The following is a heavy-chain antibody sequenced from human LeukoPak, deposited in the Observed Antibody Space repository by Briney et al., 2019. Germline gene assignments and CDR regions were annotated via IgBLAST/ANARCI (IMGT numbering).Heavy chain of an antibody. CDR1: GLYFPSYG. CDR3: VTAIRGASDH. J-gene: IGHJ4*02. V-gene: IGHV3-30*02. Sequence: GGSLRLSCAASGLYFPSYGISWVRQAPGKGLQWVAFIRYDGSERLYADSVRGRFDISRDNSKNTLYPQMSNLRDEDTALYYCVTAIRGASDHWGQGTLVTVSS. CDR2: IRYDGSER. D-gene: IGHD2-21*02.